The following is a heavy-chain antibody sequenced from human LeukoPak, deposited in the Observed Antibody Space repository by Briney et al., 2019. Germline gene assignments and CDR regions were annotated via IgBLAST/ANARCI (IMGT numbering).Heavy chain of an antibody. CDR2: IIPIFGTA. V-gene: IGHV1-69*05. CDR1: GGTFSSYA. J-gene: IGHJ4*02. CDR3: ASANEYSSSSADY. Sequence: GASVKVSCKASGGTFSSYAISWVRQAPGQGLEWMGGIIPIFGTANYAQKFQGRVTITTDESTSTAYMELSSLRSEDTAVYYCASANEYSSSSADYWGQGTLVTVSS. D-gene: IGHD6-6*01.